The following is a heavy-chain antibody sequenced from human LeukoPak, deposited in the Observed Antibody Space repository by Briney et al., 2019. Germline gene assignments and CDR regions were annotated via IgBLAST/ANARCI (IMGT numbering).Heavy chain of an antibody. V-gene: IGHV3-30*02. CDR3: AKDQRISVTTGGVSSFDI. Sequence: GGSLRLSCAASGFTISNYGVQWVRQAPAKGLGGVAFIQFDGSKTYYTDSVKGRFAISRDNSKNTLYLQMSSLRAEDTAVYYCAKDQRISVTTGGVSSFDIWGQGTMVTVSS. J-gene: IGHJ3*02. CDR2: IQFDGSKT. D-gene: IGHD4-17*01. CDR1: GFTISNYG.